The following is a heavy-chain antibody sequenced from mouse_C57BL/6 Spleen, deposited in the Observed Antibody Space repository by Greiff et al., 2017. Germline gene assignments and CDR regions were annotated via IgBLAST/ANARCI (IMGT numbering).Heavy chain of an antibody. CDR1: GYTFTGYW. D-gene: IGHD1-1*01. J-gene: IGHJ3*01. CDR3: ARDYYGSRTGFAY. V-gene: IGHV1-9*01. Sequence: QVQLQQSGAELMKPGASVKLSCKATGYTFTGYWIEWVKQRPGHGLEWIGEILPGSGSTNYNEKFKSKATLTVDTSSSTAYMQLSSLTSEDSAVYYCARDYYGSRTGFAYWGQGTLVTVSA. CDR2: ILPGSGST.